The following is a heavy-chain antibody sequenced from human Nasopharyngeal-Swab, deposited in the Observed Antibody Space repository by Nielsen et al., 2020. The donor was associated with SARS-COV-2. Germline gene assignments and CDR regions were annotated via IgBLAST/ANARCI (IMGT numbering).Heavy chain of an antibody. Sequence: SETLSLTCTVSGGSISSSSYYWGWIRQPPGKGLEWIGSIYYSGSTYYNPSLKSRVTISVDTSKNQFSLKLSSVTAADTAVYYCARGGSSWYIDYYGMDVWGQGTTVTVSS. V-gene: IGHV4-39*07. CDR2: IYYSGST. CDR3: ARGGSSWYIDYYGMDV. D-gene: IGHD6-13*01. CDR1: GGSISSSSYY. J-gene: IGHJ6*02.